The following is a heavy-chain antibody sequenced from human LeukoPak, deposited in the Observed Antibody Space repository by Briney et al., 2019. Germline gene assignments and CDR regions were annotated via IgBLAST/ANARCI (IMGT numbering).Heavy chain of an antibody. CDR2: ISYDGSNK. V-gene: IGHV3-30*18. J-gene: IGHJ4*02. Sequence: GGSLRLSCAASGFTFSSYGMHWVRQAPGKGLEWVAVISYDGSNKYYADSVKGRFTTSRDNSKNTLYLQMNSLRAEDTAVYYCAKGHRFGGNWGQGTLVTVSS. D-gene: IGHD3-10*01. CDR3: AKGHRFGGN. CDR1: GFTFSSYG.